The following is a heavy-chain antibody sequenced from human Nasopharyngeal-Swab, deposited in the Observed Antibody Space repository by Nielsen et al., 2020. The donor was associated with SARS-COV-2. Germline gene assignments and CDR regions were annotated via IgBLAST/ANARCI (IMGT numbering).Heavy chain of an antibody. D-gene: IGHD3-22*01. V-gene: IGHV3-30*18. CDR1: GFTFRSYG. Sequence: GESLKISCAASGFTFRSYGIHWVRPAPGKGLEWVALISYDGSNKYYADSVKGRFTISRDNSKNTLYLQMNSLRAEDTAVYHCAKEVVPRNYYYNYYMDVRGIGTTVTVSS. J-gene: IGHJ6*03. CDR3: AKEVVPRNYYYNYYMDV. CDR2: ISYDGSNK.